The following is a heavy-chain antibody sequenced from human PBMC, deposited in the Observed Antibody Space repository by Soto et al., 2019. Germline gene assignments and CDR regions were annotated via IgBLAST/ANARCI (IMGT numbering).Heavy chain of an antibody. D-gene: IGHD2-15*01. CDR1: GGTFSSYA. CDR3: SSLYCSGGSCYISGGDY. CDR2: IIPIFGTA. V-gene: IGHV1-69*13. Sequence: ASVKVSCKASGGTFSSYAISWVRQAPGQGLEWMGGIIPIFGTANYAQKFQGRVTITADESTSTAYMEMSSLRSEDTAVYYCSSLYCSGGSCYISGGDYWGQGTLVTVSS. J-gene: IGHJ4*02.